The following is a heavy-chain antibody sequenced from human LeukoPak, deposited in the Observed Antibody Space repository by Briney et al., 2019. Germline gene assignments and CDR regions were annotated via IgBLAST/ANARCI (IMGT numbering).Heavy chain of an antibody. CDR2: IKEDGSER. D-gene: IGHD2-2*03. Sequence: GGSLRLSCAASGLTFRSYAMTWVRQAPGKELEWVAHIKEDGSERNYVDSVKGRFTISRDNAKNSLYLQMSSLRAEDTAVYYCARRMAGLGSPFDSWGQGTLVTVSS. J-gene: IGHJ4*02. CDR1: GLTFRSYA. V-gene: IGHV3-7*01. CDR3: ARRMAGLGSPFDS.